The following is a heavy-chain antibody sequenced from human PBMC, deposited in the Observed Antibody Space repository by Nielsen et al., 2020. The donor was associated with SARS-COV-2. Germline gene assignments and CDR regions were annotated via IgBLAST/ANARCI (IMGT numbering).Heavy chain of an antibody. CDR2: ISSNGGST. Sequence: VRQAPGKGLEYVSAISSNGGSTYYADSVKGRFTISRDNSKNTLYLQMSSLRAEDTAVYYCARGCRLSSTSCYSDYYYGMDVWGQGTTVTVSS. V-gene: IGHV3-64D*06. J-gene: IGHJ6*02. D-gene: IGHD2-2*01. CDR3: ARGCRLSSTSCYSDYYYGMDV.